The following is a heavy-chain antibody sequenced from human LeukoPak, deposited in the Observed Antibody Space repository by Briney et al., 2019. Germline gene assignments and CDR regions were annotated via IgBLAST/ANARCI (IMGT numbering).Heavy chain of an antibody. J-gene: IGHJ4*02. Sequence: GGSLRLTCAAAGFTLGDYSMNWVRQAPGRGLGWISYIGIDSGNTNYADSVEGRFTISGDKAKNSLYLQMNSLRVEDTAVYYCARDYKYAFDHWGQGTLVTVSS. CDR3: ARDYKYAFDH. V-gene: IGHV3-48*01. D-gene: IGHD5-24*01. CDR2: IGIDSGNT. CDR1: GFTLGDYS.